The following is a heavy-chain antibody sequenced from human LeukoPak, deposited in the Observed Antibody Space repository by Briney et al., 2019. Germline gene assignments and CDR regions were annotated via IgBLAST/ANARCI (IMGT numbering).Heavy chain of an antibody. CDR2: ISSSSTYI. D-gene: IGHD1-26*01. Sequence: GGSLRLSCAASGSTFSTYSMNWVRQAPGKGLEWVSSISSSSTYIYYADSVRGRFTISRDNAKNSLYLQMNSLRAEDTAVYYCARDPPGSYYGSYWGQGTLVTVSS. J-gene: IGHJ4*02. CDR1: GSTFSTYS. V-gene: IGHV3-21*01. CDR3: ARDPPGSYYGSY.